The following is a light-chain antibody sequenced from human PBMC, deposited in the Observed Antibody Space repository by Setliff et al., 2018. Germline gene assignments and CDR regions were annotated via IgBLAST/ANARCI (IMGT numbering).Light chain of an antibody. J-gene: IGLJ1*01. CDR3: ATWDSGLSIEV. CDR1: SSNLAKNH. Sequence: VLTQPPSVSAASGQKVTISCSGGSSNLAKNHVSWYQQFPGTAPKLLIYGNYERPSGIPDRFSASNSGTSATLDITGLQAGDEADYYCATWDSGLSIEVFGSGTKVTV. CDR2: GNY. V-gene: IGLV1-51*01.